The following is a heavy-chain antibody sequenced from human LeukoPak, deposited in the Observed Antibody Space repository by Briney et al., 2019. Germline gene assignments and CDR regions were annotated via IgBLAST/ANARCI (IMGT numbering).Heavy chain of an antibody. D-gene: IGHD4-11*01. CDR3: ARRAYSDLYFDY. CDR2: ISPSGNT. V-gene: IGHV4-38-2*01. Sequence: PSETLSLTFAVSGYSISSASYWGWIRQPPGKGLEWIGSISPSGNTYYNPSLKSRSSISLDTSKNHFSLKLTSMTTADTAFYYCARRAYSDLYFDYWGQGTLVTVSS. J-gene: IGHJ4*02. CDR1: GYSISSASY.